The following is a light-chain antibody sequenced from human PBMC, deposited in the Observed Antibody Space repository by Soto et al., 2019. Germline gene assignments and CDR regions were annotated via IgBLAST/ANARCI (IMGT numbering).Light chain of an antibody. CDR1: QTISSW. J-gene: IGKJ1*01. V-gene: IGKV1-5*03. Sequence: DIQMTQSPSTLSGSVGDRVTITCRASQTISSWLAWYQQKPGKDPKLLIYKASTLKSGVPSRFSGSGSGTEFTLTISSLQPDDAATYYCQQYNTYWTVGQGTKVDIK. CDR2: KAS. CDR3: QQYNTYWT.